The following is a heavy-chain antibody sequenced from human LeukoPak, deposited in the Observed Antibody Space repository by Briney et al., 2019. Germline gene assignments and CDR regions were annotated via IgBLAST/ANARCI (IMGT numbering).Heavy chain of an antibody. D-gene: IGHD6-13*01. CDR2: ISSGGGST. CDR1: GFTSSNYA. V-gene: IGHV3-64*01. Sequence: AGGSLRLSCAASGFTSSNYAMHWVRQAPGKGLEYVSTISSGGGSTSYANSVKGRFTISRDNSKNTLYLQMGSLRAEDMAVYYCARAGSSFAWVWFDPWGQGTLVSVSS. CDR3: ARAGSSFAWVWFDP. J-gene: IGHJ5*02.